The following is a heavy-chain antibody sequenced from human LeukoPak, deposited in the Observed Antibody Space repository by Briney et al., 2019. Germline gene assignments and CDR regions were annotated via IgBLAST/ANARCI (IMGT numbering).Heavy chain of an antibody. V-gene: IGHV4-30-4*01. Sequence: PSETLSLTCTVSGGSISSGDYYWSWIRQPPGKGLEWIGYIYYSGSTHYNPSLKSRVTISVDTSKNQFSLKLSSVTAADTAVYYCARVENSAMAYDYWGQGTLVTVSS. CDR1: GGSISSGDYY. D-gene: IGHD2/OR15-2a*01. J-gene: IGHJ4*02. CDR3: ARVENSAMAYDY. CDR2: IYYSGST.